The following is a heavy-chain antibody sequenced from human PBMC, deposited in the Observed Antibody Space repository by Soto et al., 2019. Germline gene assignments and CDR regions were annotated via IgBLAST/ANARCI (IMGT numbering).Heavy chain of an antibody. V-gene: IGHV1-69*06. CDR2: IIPIFGTA. CDR3: ARASSSWYYYYYGMDV. J-gene: IGHJ6*02. D-gene: IGHD6-13*01. Sequence: PSVKVSCKASGGTFSSYAISWVRQAPGQGLEWMGGIIPIFGTANYAQKFQGRVTITADKSTSTAYMELSSLRSEDTAVYYCARASSSWYYYYYGMDVWGQGTTVTVSS. CDR1: GGTFSSYA.